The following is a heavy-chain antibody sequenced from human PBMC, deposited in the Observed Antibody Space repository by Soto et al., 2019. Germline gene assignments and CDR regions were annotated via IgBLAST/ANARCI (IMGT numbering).Heavy chain of an antibody. Sequence: PGGSLRLSCAASGFTVSSNYMSWVRQAPGKGLEWVSVIYSGGSTYYADSVKGRFTISRDNSKNTLYLQMNSLRADDTAVYYCARDAKTIAVAGTFDYWGQGTLVTVSS. J-gene: IGHJ4*02. V-gene: IGHV3-53*01. CDR1: GFTVSSNY. CDR2: IYSGGST. D-gene: IGHD6-19*01. CDR3: ARDAKTIAVAGTFDY.